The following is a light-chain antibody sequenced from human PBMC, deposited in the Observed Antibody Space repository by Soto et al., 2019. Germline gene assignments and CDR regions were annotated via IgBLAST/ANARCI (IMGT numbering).Light chain of an antibody. J-gene: IGKJ1*01. Sequence: AIQMTQSPSSLSASVRDRVTITCRTGQDIGDDLAWYQQKPGKAPKLLIYSASNLQTGVPSRFSGSGSGTFFTLTISSLQPEDFATYYCQQDNSYPLTFGQGTKVEIK. CDR2: SAS. CDR3: QQDNSYPLT. CDR1: QDIGDD. V-gene: IGKV1-6*01.